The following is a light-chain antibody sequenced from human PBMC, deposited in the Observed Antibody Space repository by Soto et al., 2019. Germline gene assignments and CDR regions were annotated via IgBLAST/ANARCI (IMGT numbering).Light chain of an antibody. V-gene: IGLV2-14*03. Sequence: QSALTQPASVSGSPGRSGTICFTGTTTDVGDFNYFSWYQHLPGRAPKLIIYDVANRTSGISYRFSASKSGRTASLTISGLQAEDEADYYCSSYSSSTTHVVFGGGTKLTVL. CDR2: DVA. CDR3: SSYSSSTTHVV. CDR1: TTDVGDFNY. J-gene: IGLJ2*01.